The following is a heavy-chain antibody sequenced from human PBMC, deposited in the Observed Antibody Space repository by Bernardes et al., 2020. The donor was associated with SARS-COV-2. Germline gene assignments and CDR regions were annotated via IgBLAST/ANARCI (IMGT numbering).Heavy chain of an antibody. D-gene: IGHD1-26*01. CDR1: GFTFSSYW. Sequence: VGSLSLSCAASGFTFSSYWMHWVRQAPGKGLVWVSRINSDGSSTSYADSVKGRFTISRDNAKNTLYLQMNSLRAEDTAVYYCASLTIVGARATYYFDYWGQGTLVTVSS. V-gene: IGHV3-74*01. J-gene: IGHJ4*02. CDR3: ASLTIVGARATYYFDY. CDR2: INSDGSST.